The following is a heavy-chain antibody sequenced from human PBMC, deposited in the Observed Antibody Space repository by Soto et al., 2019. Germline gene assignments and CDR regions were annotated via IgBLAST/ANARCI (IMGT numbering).Heavy chain of an antibody. V-gene: IGHV1-18*01. D-gene: IGHD3-16*01. CDR1: GYTFTSYG. Sequence: QVQLVQSGAEVKMPGASVKVSCKASGYTFTSYGISWVRQAPGQGLEWMGWINPYNGNTNYAQKLQGRVTMTTDTSTNTVYMEMRSLRSDDTVVYYCARYWFGIDYWGQGTLVTVSS. CDR3: ARYWFGIDY. J-gene: IGHJ4*02. CDR2: INPYNGNT.